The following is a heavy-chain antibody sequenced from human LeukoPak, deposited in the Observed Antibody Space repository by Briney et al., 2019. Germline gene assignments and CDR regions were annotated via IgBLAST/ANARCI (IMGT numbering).Heavy chain of an antibody. Sequence: GGPLTLTCTVSGGFFSTSSTPYCGWAPGKALEGLAFIRPEGCDKSSSDSVKGRFPISRDNSKNTLYLQMNTLSPEDTAVYYCGKHDSASDYWGQGTLVTVSS. D-gene: IGHD1-26*01. CDR2: IRPEGCDK. V-gene: IGHV3-30*02. J-gene: IGHJ4*02. CDR3: GKHDSASDY. CDR1: GGFFSTSS.